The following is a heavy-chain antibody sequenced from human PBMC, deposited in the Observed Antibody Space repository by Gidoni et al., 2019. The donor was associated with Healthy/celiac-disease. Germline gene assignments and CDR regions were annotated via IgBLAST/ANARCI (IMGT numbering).Heavy chain of an antibody. V-gene: IGHV1-2*02. CDR1: GYNFTGYY. CDR2: INPNSGGT. J-gene: IGHJ6*02. Sequence: QVQLVQSGAEVKKPGASVKVSCKASGYNFTGYYMHWVRQATGQGLEWMGWINPNSGGTNYAQKFQGRVTMTRDTSISTAYMELSRLRSDDTAVYYCARWWVVAATGTHKVQNRGISSGNYYYGMDVWGQGTTVTVSS. CDR3: ARWWVVAATGTHKVQNRGISSGNYYYGMDV. D-gene: IGHD2-15*01.